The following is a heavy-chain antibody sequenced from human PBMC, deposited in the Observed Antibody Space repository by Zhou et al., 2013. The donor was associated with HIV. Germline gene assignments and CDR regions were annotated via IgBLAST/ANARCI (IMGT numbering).Heavy chain of an antibody. CDR1: GYSFSSYG. V-gene: IGHV1-18*01. CDR3: ARGGGKFYLHDAFDI. D-gene: IGHD1-26*01. J-gene: IGHJ3*02. CDR2: ISGYNGNT. Sequence: QVQLVQSGAEVKKPGASVKVSCKASGYSFSSYGINWVRQAPGQGLEWMGWISGYNGNTNSAQKFQGRVSMTTDTSTSTAYMEVGSLISDDTAVYYCARGGGKFYLHDAFDIWGQGTMVSVSS.